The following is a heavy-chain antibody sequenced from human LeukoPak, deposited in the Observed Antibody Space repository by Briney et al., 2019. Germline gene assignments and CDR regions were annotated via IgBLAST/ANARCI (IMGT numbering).Heavy chain of an antibody. CDR1: GGTFSSYA. V-gene: IGHV1-69*13. CDR3: ARAVAAAAERGEGNWFDP. Sequence: ASVKVSCKASGGTFSSYAISWVRQAPGQGLEWMGGIIPIFGTANYAQKFQGRVTITADESTSTAYMELSSLRSEDTAVYYCARAVAAAAERGEGNWFDPWGQGTLVTVSS. D-gene: IGHD6-13*01. J-gene: IGHJ5*02. CDR2: IIPIFGTA.